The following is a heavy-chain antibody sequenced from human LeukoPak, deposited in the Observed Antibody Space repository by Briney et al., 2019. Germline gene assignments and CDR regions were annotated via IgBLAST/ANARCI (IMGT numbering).Heavy chain of an antibody. CDR3: ARGSEQWLGDFDY. CDR1: GYTFTSYD. Sequence: GASVKVSCKASGYTFTSYDINWVRQATGQGLEWMGWMNPNSGNTGYAQKLQGRVTMTTDTSTSTAYMELRSLRSDDTAVYYCARGSEQWLGDFDYWGQGTLVTVSS. D-gene: IGHD6-19*01. J-gene: IGHJ4*02. V-gene: IGHV1-8*01. CDR2: MNPNSGNT.